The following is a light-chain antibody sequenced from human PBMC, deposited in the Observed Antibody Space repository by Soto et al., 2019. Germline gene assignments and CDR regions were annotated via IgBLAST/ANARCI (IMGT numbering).Light chain of an antibody. Sequence: QSALTQPPSASGSLGQSVTISCTGTSSDVGGYKYVSWYQQHPGKAPKLMIYEVSKRPSGVPDRLSGSKSGNTASLTVSGLQAEDEADYYCSSYAGSNNWVFGGGTK. CDR1: SSDVGGYKY. CDR3: SSYAGSNNWV. CDR2: EVS. V-gene: IGLV2-8*01. J-gene: IGLJ2*01.